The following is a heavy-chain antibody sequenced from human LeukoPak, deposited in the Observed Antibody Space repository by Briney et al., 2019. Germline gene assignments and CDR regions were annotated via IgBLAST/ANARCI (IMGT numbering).Heavy chain of an antibody. CDR3: ARVNLRFDAFDI. CDR2: INSDWSST. D-gene: IGHD3-3*01. CDR1: GFTFSSYW. J-gene: IGHJ3*02. Sequence: GCALRLSCAASGFTFSSYWLHWLRQAPGRGLVWVSRINSDWSSTSYAASVKGRFTISRDNAKNTLYLQMNSLRAEDTAVYYCARVNLRFDAFDIWGQGTMVTVSS. V-gene: IGHV3-74*01.